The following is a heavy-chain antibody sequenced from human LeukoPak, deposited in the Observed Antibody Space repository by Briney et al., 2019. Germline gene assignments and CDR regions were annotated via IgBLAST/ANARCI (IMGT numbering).Heavy chain of an antibody. CDR2: IYYSGST. CDR1: GGSISSYY. Sequence: SETLSLTCTVSGGSISSYYWSWIRQPPGKGLEWIGYIYYSGSTNYNPSLKSRVTISVDTSKNQFSLKLSSVTATDTAVYYCARDERWLQLNAFDIWGQGTMVTVSS. J-gene: IGHJ3*02. CDR3: ARDERWLQLNAFDI. V-gene: IGHV4-59*01. D-gene: IGHD5-24*01.